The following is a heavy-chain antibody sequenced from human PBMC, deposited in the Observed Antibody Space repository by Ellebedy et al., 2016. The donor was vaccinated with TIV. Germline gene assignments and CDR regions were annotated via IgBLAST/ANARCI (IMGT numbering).Heavy chain of an antibody. D-gene: IGHD6-13*01. CDR3: ARARYSSSLNDY. CDR2: IYHSGST. CDR1: GGSISSSNW. V-gene: IGHV4-4*02. Sequence: SETLSLXXAVSGGSISSSNWWSWVRQPPGKGLEWIGEIYHSGSTNYNPSLKSRVTISVDKSKNQFSLKLSSVTAADTAVYYCARARYSSSLNDYWGQGTLVTVSS. J-gene: IGHJ4*02.